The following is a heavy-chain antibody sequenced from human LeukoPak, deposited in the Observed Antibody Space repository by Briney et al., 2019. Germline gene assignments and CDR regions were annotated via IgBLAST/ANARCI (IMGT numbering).Heavy chain of an antibody. CDR1: GGTFSSYA. CDR2: IIPILGIA. J-gene: IGHJ6*02. Sequence: GASVKVSCKASGGTFSSYAISWVRQAPGQGLEWMGRIIPILGIANHAQKFQGRVTITADKSTSTAYMELSSLRSEDTAVYYCARDVSVTTDGMDVWGQGTTVTVSS. CDR3: ARDVSVTTDGMDV. D-gene: IGHD4-17*01. V-gene: IGHV1-69*04.